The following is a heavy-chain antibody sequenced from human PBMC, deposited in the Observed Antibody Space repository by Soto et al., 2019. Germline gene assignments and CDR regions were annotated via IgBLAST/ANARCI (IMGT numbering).Heavy chain of an antibody. CDR2: TYYRSTWHN. J-gene: IGHJ5*02. V-gene: IGHV6-1*01. CDR3: TRESSAGWSDH. Sequence: QTRSLAGGSSGYSVSRGRAVWNWIRQSPSRGLEWLGMTYYRSTWHNDYAVSVKSRITINPDTSKNQFSLQLNSVTPEDTAVYYCTRESSAGWSDHWGQGTLVTVSS. D-gene: IGHD2-15*01. CDR1: GYSVSRGRAV.